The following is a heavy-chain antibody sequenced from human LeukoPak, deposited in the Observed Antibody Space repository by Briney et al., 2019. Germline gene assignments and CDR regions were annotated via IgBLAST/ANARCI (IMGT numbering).Heavy chain of an antibody. V-gene: IGHV4-59*01. CDR2: IYYSGST. J-gene: IGHJ2*01. Sequence: PSETLSLTCTVSGGSISSYYWSWIRQPPGKGVEWVGDIYYSGSTNYNPSLQSRVTISVDPSKNQFSLKLSSVTAADTAVYYCARARYFDLWGRGTLVTVSS. CDR3: ARARYFDL. CDR1: GGSISSYY.